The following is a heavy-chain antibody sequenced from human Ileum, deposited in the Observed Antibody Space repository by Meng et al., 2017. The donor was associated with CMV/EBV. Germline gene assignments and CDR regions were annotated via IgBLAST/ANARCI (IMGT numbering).Heavy chain of an antibody. D-gene: IGHD3-22*01. J-gene: IGHJ4*02. CDR3: ASDYYDDSGYGH. CDR2: MSRDGNYK. Sequence: GESLKISCAAAGFTLGNYGVHWVRQAPAKGLEGVVSMSRDGNYKHYADSLKGRFTSSRDNSKNTQYQQMNSLRTEDTAVYYCASDYYDDSGYGHWGQGTLVTVSS. CDR1: GFTLGNYG. V-gene: IGHV3-30*04.